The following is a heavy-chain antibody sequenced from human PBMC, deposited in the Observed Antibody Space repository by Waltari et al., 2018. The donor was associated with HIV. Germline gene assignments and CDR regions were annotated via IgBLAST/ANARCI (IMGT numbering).Heavy chain of an antibody. V-gene: IGHV4-34*02. D-gene: IGHD3-16*01. Sequence: QVHLPQWGSGLLKPSGTLSLTCAVYGGSFSGYYWTWIRQSPGRGLEWMGEIDHTGTSTYNPSLKGRVTMSVDTSKNQFSLTLKSVTAADTAVYYCVRGFGNYGFYFDYWSQGKLVSVSS. J-gene: IGHJ4*02. CDR1: GGSFSGYY. CDR2: IDHTGTS. CDR3: VRGFGNYGFYFDY.